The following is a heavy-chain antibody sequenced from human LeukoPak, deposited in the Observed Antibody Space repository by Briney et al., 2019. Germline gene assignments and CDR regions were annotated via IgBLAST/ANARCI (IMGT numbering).Heavy chain of an antibody. D-gene: IGHD3-22*01. CDR1: GFTFSSYA. J-gene: IGHJ6*03. CDR3: AKSVFDSSGDPYMYV. CDR2: ISGSGGST. V-gene: IGHV3-23*01. Sequence: GGSLRLSCAASGFTFSSYAMSWVRQAPGKGLEWVSAISGSGGSTYYADSVKGRFTISRDNSKSTLYLQMNSLRAEDTAVYYCAKSVFDSSGDPYMYVWGKGTTVTISS.